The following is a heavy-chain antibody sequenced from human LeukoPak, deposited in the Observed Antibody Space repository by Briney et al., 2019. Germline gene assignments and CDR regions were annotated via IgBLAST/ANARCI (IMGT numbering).Heavy chain of an antibody. CDR3: ARDGDHSSSWYGAFDI. Sequence: PGGSLRLSCAASGFTFSSYSMNWVRQAPGKGLEWVSSKSSSSSYIYYADSVKGRFTISRDNAKNSLYLQMNSLRAEDTAVYYCARDGDHSSSWYGAFDIWGQGTMVTVSS. D-gene: IGHD6-13*01. J-gene: IGHJ3*02. CDR1: GFTFSSYS. V-gene: IGHV3-21*01. CDR2: KSSSSSYI.